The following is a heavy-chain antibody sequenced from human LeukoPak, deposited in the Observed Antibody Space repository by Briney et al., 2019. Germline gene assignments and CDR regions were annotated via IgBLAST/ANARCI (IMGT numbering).Heavy chain of an antibody. V-gene: IGHV3-7*01. CDR3: ARDLSLRFLEWPQY. CDR2: IKQDGSDK. D-gene: IGHD3-3*01. J-gene: IGHJ4*02. Sequence: GGSLRLSCAASGFTFTKYWMTWVRQAPGKGLEWVGNIKQDGSDKNYMDSVKGRFTISRDNTKNSVYLQMSSLRAEDTAVYYCARDLSLRFLEWPQYWGQGTLVTVSS. CDR1: GFTFTKYW.